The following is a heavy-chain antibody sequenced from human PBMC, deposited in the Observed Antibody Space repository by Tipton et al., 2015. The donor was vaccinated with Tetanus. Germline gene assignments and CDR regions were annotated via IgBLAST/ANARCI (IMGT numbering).Heavy chain of an antibody. J-gene: IGHJ6*02. CDR1: GYTFSGYY. D-gene: IGHD2-21*01. V-gene: IGHV1-2*02. CDR2: IDPNSGHT. Sequence: QAQLVQSGAEVKKPGASVKVSCKASGYTFSGYYLYWVRQAPGQGLEWMGWIDPNSGHTNYAQKFQGRVTMTRDTSISTAYMELGRLRSDDTAVYFCAGDRGDFIYFGMDVWGPGTTVTVSS. CDR3: AGDRGDFIYFGMDV.